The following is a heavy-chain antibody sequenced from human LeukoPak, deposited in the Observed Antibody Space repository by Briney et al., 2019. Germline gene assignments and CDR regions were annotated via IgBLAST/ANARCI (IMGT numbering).Heavy chain of an antibody. D-gene: IGHD2-15*01. J-gene: IGHJ2*01. CDR2: IYYSGST. V-gene: IGHV4-31*03. CDR1: GGSISSGGYY. CDR3: ARDSGYCSGGSCYSYWYFDL. Sequence: PSQPLSLTCTVSGGSISSGGYYWSWIRQHPGKGLEWIGYIYYSGSTYYNPSLKSRVTISVDTSKNQFSLKLSSVTAADTAVYYCARDSGYCSGGSCYSYWYFDLWGRGTLVTVSS.